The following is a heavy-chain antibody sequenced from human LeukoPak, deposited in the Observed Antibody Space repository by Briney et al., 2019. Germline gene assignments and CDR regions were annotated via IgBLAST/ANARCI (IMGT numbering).Heavy chain of an antibody. Sequence: SETLSLTCTVSGGSISSYYWSWIRQPPGKGLGWFGYFYYSGSNNYNPSLKSRVTISVDTSKNQFSLKLSSVTAADTAVYYCARLSIRPKYYYYYGMDVWGQGTTVTVSS. CDR3: ARLSIRPKYYYYYGMDV. CDR2: FYYSGSN. V-gene: IGHV4-59*08. CDR1: GGSISSYY. J-gene: IGHJ6*02.